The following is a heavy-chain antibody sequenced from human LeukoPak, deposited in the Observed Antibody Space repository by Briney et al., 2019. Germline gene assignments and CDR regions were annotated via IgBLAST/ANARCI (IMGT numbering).Heavy chain of an antibody. CDR3: AIYYGSGSLDR. Sequence: ASVKVSCKASGGTFSSYAISWVRQAPGQGLEWMGGIIPIFGTANYAQKFQDRVTITTDESTSTAYMELSSLRSEDTAVYYCAIYYGSGSLDRWGQGTLVTVSS. CDR2: IIPIFGTA. J-gene: IGHJ1*01. CDR1: GGTFSSYA. D-gene: IGHD3-10*01. V-gene: IGHV1-69*05.